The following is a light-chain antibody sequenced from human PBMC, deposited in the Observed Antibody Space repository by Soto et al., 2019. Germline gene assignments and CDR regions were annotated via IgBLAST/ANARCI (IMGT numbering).Light chain of an antibody. Sequence: EIVLTQSPGTLSLSPGERATLSCRASQSVSSNNLDWYQQKPGQAPRLLIYAASRRAAGTPVRFSGSGSGTDFTLSISRLEAEDFAVYYCHHYANSVWTFGQGTKVEIK. J-gene: IGKJ1*01. CDR3: HHYANSVWT. CDR1: QSVSSNN. CDR2: AAS. V-gene: IGKV3-20*01.